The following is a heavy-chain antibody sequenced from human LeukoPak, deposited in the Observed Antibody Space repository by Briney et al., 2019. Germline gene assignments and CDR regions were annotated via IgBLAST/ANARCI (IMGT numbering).Heavy chain of an antibody. CDR1: GGSISSYY. D-gene: IGHD3-3*01. Sequence: SETLSLTCTVSGGSISSYYWSWIRQPPGKGLEYIGYIYYSGYTNYNPSLKSRVTISVDTSKNQFSLKLSSVTAADTAVYYCARVREGVGYFDYWGQGTLVTVSS. V-gene: IGHV4-59*12. J-gene: IGHJ4*02. CDR3: ARVREGVGYFDY. CDR2: IYYSGYT.